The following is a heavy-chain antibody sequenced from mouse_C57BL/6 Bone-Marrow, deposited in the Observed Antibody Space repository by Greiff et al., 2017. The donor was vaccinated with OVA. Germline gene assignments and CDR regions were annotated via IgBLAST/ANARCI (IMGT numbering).Heavy chain of an antibody. V-gene: IGHV1-55*01. J-gene: IGHJ2*01. Sequence: VQLQQPGAELVKPGASVKMSCKASGYTFTSYWITWVKQRPGQGLEWIGDIYPGSGSTNYNEKFKSKATLTVDTSSSTAYMQISSLTSEDSAVYYCARGIYYGYGLDYWGQGTTLTVSS. CDR3: ARGIYYGYGLDY. CDR1: GYTFTSYW. CDR2: IYPGSGST. D-gene: IGHD2-2*01.